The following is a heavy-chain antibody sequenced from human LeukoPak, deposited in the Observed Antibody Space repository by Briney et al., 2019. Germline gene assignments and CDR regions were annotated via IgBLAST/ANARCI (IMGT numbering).Heavy chain of an antibody. J-gene: IGHJ4*02. V-gene: IGHV3-21*01. Sequence: GGSLRLSWAASGFTFSSYAMYWVRQAPGKGLEWVSSISDSSKYTYYADSLKGRFTISRDNAKNSLFLQMHSLRAEDTAVYYCARVLEAAAFDYWGQGTLVTVSS. CDR2: ISDSSKYT. CDR3: ARVLEAAAFDY. CDR1: GFTFSSYA. D-gene: IGHD6-13*01.